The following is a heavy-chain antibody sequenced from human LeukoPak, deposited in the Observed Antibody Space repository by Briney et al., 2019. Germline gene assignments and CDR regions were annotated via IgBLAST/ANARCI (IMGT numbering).Heavy chain of an antibody. CDR1: GFTFSDSS. CDR3: ARVADTTVTTFCYFDY. CDR2: ISSSSSYI. V-gene: IGHV3-21*01. J-gene: IGHJ4*02. D-gene: IGHD4-17*01. Sequence: GGSLRLSCAASGFTFSDSSMHWVRQAPGKGLEWVSSISSSSSYIYYADSVKGRFTISRDNAKNSLYLQMNSLRAEDTAVYYCARVADTTVTTFCYFDYWGQGTLVTVSS.